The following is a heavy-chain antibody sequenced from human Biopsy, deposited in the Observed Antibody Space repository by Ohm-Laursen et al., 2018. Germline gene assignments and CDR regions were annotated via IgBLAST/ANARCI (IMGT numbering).Heavy chain of an antibody. Sequence: SLRLSCAASGFAFSLYEMNWVRQAPGKGMEWISYIYGGGSPVSYADSVKGRFTISRDNAQNSLYLHMNSLRAEDTAFYYCARLNSGTYDASDLWGQGTMVIVSS. D-gene: IGHD1-26*01. CDR2: IYGGGSPV. V-gene: IGHV3-48*03. CDR1: GFAFSLYE. CDR3: ARLNSGTYDASDL. J-gene: IGHJ3*01.